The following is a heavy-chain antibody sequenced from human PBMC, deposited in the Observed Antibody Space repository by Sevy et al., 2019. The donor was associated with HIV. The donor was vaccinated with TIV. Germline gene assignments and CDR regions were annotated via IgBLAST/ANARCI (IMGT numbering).Heavy chain of an antibody. CDR1: GFTFSDYG. CDR2: IWYDGINK. V-gene: IGHV3-33*01. CDR3: AGGSWSGFDY. J-gene: IGHJ4*02. Sequence: GGPLRLSCEVFGFTFSDYGMHWVRQAPGKGLEWVAGIWYDGINKYYADSVKGRFTISRDNSKNTLELEMNSLRVEDTAVYYCAGGSWSGFDYWGQGTLVTVSS. D-gene: IGHD3-3*01.